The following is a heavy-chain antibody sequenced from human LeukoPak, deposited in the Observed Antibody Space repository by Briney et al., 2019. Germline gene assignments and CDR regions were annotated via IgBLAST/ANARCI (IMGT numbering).Heavy chain of an antibody. D-gene: IGHD2-15*01. V-gene: IGHV4-59*01. Sequence: PSETLSLTCTVSGGSITSYFWTWIRQPPGKGLEWIGYIYHSGTTNYNPSLKSRVTISVDTSKNQFSLKLTSVTAADTAVYYCAQKAPYSPGYSRHWGQGTLVTVSS. CDR1: GGSITSYF. CDR2: IYHSGTT. CDR3: AQKAPYSPGYSRH. J-gene: IGHJ1*01.